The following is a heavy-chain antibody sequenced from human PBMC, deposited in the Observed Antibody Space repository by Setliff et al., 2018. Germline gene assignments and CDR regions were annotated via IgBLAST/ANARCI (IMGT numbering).Heavy chain of an antibody. Sequence: PGESLKISCKGSGFTFTNYWIGWVRQMPGKGLEWLGIIYPSDSYTTYSPSFQGQVTISADKSISTAYLQWSSLKASDTAMYYCARALASAGTVYFDYWAQGTLVTVSS. CDR3: ARALASAGTVYFDY. V-gene: IGHV5-51*01. J-gene: IGHJ4*02. D-gene: IGHD6-13*01. CDR1: GFTFTNYW. CDR2: IYPSDSYT.